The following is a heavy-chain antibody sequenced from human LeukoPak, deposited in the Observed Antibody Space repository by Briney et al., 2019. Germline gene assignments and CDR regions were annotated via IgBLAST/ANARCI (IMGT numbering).Heavy chain of an antibody. CDR2: ISAYNGNT. J-gene: IGHJ3*02. CDR3: ASRLWIPEWELLPDI. CDR1: GYTFSGYY. D-gene: IGHD1-26*01. V-gene: IGHV1-18*01. Sequence: GASVKVSCKASGYTFSGYYMNWVRQAPGQGLEWMGWISAYNGNTNYAQKLQGRVTMTTDTSTSTAYMELRSLRSDDTAVYYCASRLWIPEWELLPDIWGQGTMVTVSS.